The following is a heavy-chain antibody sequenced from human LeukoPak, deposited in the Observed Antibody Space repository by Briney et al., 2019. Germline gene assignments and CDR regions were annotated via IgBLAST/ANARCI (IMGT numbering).Heavy chain of an antibody. D-gene: IGHD3-10*01. V-gene: IGHV3-48*04. CDR3: ARAYGWSYYYYMDV. CDR2: ISSSSSTI. Sequence: GGSLRLSCAASGFSFSTYSMNWVRQAPGKGLEWVSYISSSSSTIYYADSVKGRFTISRDNAKNLVYLQMNSLRAEDTAVYYCARAYGWSYYYYMDVWGKGTTITVSS. CDR1: GFSFSTYS. J-gene: IGHJ6*03.